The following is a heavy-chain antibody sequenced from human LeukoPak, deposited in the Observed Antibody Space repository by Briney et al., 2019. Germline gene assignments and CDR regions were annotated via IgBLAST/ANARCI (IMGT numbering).Heavy chain of an antibody. D-gene: IGHD6-19*01. CDR1: GYTFTSYG. CDR2: ISAYNGNT. CDR3: ARSVAVAGTIDY. V-gene: IGHV1-18*01. Sequence: SVKVSCKASGYTFTSYGISWVRPAPGQGLEWMGWISAYNGNTNCAQKLQGRVTMTTDTSTSTAYMELRSLRSDDTAVYYCARSVAVAGTIDYWGQGTLVTVSS. J-gene: IGHJ4*02.